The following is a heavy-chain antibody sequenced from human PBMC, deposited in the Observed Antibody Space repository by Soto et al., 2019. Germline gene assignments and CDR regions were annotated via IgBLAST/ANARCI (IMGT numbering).Heavy chain of an antibody. J-gene: IGHJ6*02. D-gene: IGHD6-13*01. CDR2: INPNSGGT. CDR3: ERDYSSIWYFLYYYATHV. V-gene: IGHV1-2*02. Sequence: APGQGLEWMGWINPNSGGTNYAQKFQGRVTMTRNTSISTAYMELSRLRSDDTAVYYCERDYSSIWYFLYYYATHVWSPAPPLTVSS.